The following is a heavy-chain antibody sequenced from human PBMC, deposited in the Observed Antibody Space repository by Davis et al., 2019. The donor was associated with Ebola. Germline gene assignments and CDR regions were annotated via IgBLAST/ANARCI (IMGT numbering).Heavy chain of an antibody. CDR2: INPSGGST. D-gene: IGHD2-21*02. Sequence: ASVKVSCKASGYTFTSYYMYWVRQAPGQGLEWMGIINPSGGSTVYAQKFQGRVTVTRDTSTSTVYMELSSLRSEDTAVYYCARLRGDLDWYFDLWGRGTLVTVSS. J-gene: IGHJ2*01. CDR1: GYTFTSYY. V-gene: IGHV1-46*01. CDR3: ARLRGDLDWYFDL.